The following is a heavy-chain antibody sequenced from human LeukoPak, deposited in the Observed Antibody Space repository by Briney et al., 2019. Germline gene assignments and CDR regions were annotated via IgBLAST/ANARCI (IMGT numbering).Heavy chain of an antibody. D-gene: IGHD2-15*01. Sequence: GGSLRLSCAASGSTFSSYSMNWVRQAPGKGLEWVSSISSSSSYIYYADSVKGRFTISRDNAKNSLYLQMNSLRAEDTAVYYCATGYCSGGSCYRPFDYWGQGTLVTVSS. V-gene: IGHV3-21*01. J-gene: IGHJ4*02. CDR3: ATGYCSGGSCYRPFDY. CDR2: ISSSSSYI. CDR1: GSTFSSYS.